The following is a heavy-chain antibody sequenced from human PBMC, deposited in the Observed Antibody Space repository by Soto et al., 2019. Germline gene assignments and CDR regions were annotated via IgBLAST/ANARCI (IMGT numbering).Heavy chain of an antibody. Sequence: ASVKVSCKASGGTFSSYAISWVRQAPGQGLEWMGGIIPIFGTANYAQKFQGRVTITADESTSTAYMELSSLRSEDTAVYYCARGGYSGYDLTTYYFDYWGQGTLVTVSS. CDR1: GGTFSSYA. D-gene: IGHD5-12*01. CDR2: IIPIFGTA. V-gene: IGHV1-69*13. J-gene: IGHJ4*02. CDR3: ARGGYSGYDLTTYYFDY.